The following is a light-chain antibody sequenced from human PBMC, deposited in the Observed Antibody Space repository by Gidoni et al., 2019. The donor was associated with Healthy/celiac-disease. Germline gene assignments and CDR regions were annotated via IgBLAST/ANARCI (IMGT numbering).Light chain of an antibody. Sequence: EIVLTQSPATLSLSPGERATLSCRASQSVSSYLAWYQQKPGQAPRLLIYDASNRATGIPARFSVSGSGTDFTLTISSLSPEDFAVYYCQQRSNWPPWTFGQGTQVEIK. CDR3: QQRSNWPPWT. CDR1: QSVSSY. J-gene: IGKJ1*01. V-gene: IGKV3-11*01. CDR2: DAS.